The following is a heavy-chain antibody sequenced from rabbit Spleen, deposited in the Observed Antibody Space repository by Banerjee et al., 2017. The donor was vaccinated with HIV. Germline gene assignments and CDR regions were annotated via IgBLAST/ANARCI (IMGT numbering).Heavy chain of an antibody. CDR1: GFDFNTYY. V-gene: IGHV1S7*01. CDR3: VRGSYYTYGYAGYAYATSAFDP. J-gene: IGHJ2*01. Sequence: QLVESGGGLVQPGGSLKLSCKASGFDFNTYYMSWVRQAPGKGLEWIGYIDPVFGSPYYATWVNGRFTISSHNAQNTLYLQLNSLTAADTATYFCVRGSYYTYGYAGYAYATSAFDPWGQGTLVTVS. D-gene: IGHD6-1*01. CDR2: IDPVFGSP.